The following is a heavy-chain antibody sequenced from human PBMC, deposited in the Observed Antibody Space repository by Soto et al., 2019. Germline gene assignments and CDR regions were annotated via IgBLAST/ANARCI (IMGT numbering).Heavy chain of an antibody. J-gene: IGHJ4*01. CDR1: GGSIISYY. CDR2: IYYSGST. D-gene: IGHD2-8*01. CDR3: ARVYAYYFDY. V-gene: IGHV4-59*01. Sequence: SETQCLTCTVSGGSIISYYGSWIRQPPGKGLEWIGYIYYSGSTNYNPSLKSRVTISVDTSKNQFSLKLSSVTAADTAVYYCARVYAYYFDYWGHGTLVTVSS.